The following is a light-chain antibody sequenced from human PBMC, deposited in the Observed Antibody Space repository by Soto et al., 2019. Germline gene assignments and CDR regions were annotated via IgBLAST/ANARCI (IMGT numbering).Light chain of an antibody. CDR2: DVT. CDR3: SSYSSSTTWV. J-gene: IGLJ3*02. V-gene: IGLV2-14*01. CDR1: SSDVGAYNY. Sequence: QSVLTQPASLSGSPGQSITISCTGTSSDVGAYNYVSWYQQHPGKAPKLMIYDVTTRPSGVSDRFSGSKSGITASLTISGLQAEDEADYYCSSYSSSTTWVFGGGTKVTVL.